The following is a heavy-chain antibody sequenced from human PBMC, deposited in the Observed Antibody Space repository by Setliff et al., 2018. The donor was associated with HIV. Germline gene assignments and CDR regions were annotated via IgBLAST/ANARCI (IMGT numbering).Heavy chain of an antibody. CDR3: ARGLRQNRSNSDVFDV. J-gene: IGHJ3*01. CDR1: GYNFTSNG. CDR2: MNPNSGNT. D-gene: IGHD4-4*01. V-gene: IGHV1-8*01. Sequence: GASVKVSCKASGYNFTSNGISWVRQAPGLGLEWMGWMNPNSGNTGYAERFQGRVTMTRDTSISTVYMELTSLRSEDMAVYYCARGLRQNRSNSDVFDVWGQGTVVTVSS.